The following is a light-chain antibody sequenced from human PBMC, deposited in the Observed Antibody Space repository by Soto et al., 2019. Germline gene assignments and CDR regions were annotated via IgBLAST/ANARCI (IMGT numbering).Light chain of an antibody. CDR2: GAS. J-gene: IGKJ3*01. CDR3: QQYGSSPLFA. Sequence: PGERATLSCRASQCVSSNYLAWYQQKPGQAPRLLIYGASSRATGIPDRFSGSGSGTDFTLTISSLEPEDFAVYYCQQYGSSPLFAVGPGTEVDLK. V-gene: IGKV3-20*01. CDR1: QCVSSNY.